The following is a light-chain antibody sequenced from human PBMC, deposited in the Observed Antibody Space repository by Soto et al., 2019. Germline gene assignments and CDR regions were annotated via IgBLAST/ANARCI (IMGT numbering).Light chain of an antibody. CDR1: QSVGSSY. J-gene: IGKJ1*01. CDR3: QQYGSSPPIT. Sequence: EVVLTQSPGTLSLSPGERATLSCRASQSVGSSYLAWYQQKPGQAPRLLIYDASSRATGIPDRFSGSGSGTDFTLTIGRVEPEDFAVYYCQQYGSSPPITFGQGTKVDIK. CDR2: DAS. V-gene: IGKV3-20*01.